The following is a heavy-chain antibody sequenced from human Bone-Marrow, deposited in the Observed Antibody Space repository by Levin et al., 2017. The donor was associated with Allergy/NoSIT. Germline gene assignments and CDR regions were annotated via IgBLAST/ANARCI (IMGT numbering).Heavy chain of an antibody. J-gene: IGHJ6*02. V-gene: IGHV3-30*18. CDR2: ISFHSVDR. D-gene: IGHD6-6*01. CDR1: GFNFRSFG. CDR3: AKDRGGLASRHEHYGMDV. Sequence: AGGSLRLSCVASGFNFRSFGMHWVRQAPGKGLEWVAVISFHSVDRYYADSLRGRFTISRDNSKNTVFLEMVNLQPEDTAMYFCAKDRGGLASRHEHYGMDVWGLGTSVTVSS.